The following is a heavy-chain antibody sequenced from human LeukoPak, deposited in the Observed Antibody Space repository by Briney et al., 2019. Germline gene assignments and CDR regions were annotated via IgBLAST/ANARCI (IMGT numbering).Heavy chain of an antibody. CDR3: ARLRYCSSTSCYMADAFDI. CDR2: IYPGDSDT. Sequence: GESLKISCKGSGYIFTSYWIGRVRQMPGKGLEWMGIIYPGDSDTRYSPSFQGQVTISADKSISTAYLQWSSLKASDTAMYYCARLRYCSSTSCYMADAFDIWGQGTMVTVSS. D-gene: IGHD2-2*02. V-gene: IGHV5-51*01. J-gene: IGHJ3*02. CDR1: GYIFTSYW.